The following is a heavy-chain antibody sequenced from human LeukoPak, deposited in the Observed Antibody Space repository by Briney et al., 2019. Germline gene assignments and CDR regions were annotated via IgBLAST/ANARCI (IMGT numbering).Heavy chain of an antibody. CDR3: ARGYSSSWYGYYYYYMDV. D-gene: IGHD6-13*01. CDR2: IYYSGST. V-gene: IGHV4-31*03. Sequence: SETLSLTCTVSGGSISSGGYYWSWIRQHPGKGPEWIGYIYYSGSTYYNPSLKSRVTISVDTSKNQFSLKLSSVTAADTAVYYCARGYSSSWYGYYYYYMDVWGKGTTVTVSS. CDR1: GGSISSGGYY. J-gene: IGHJ6*03.